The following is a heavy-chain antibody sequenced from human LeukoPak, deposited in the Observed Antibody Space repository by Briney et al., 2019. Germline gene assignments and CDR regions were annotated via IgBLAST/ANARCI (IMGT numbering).Heavy chain of an antibody. J-gene: IGHJ4*02. Sequence: GESLKISCKASGYIFTAYWIGWVRQMPGKGLEWMGIIYPGDSDARYSPSFQGQVTISADKSISTAYLQWSSLKASDSAMYYCARRLLYGGDYWGQGVLVTVSS. CDR3: ARRLLYGGDY. V-gene: IGHV5-51*01. CDR2: IYPGDSDA. CDR1: GYIFTAYW. D-gene: IGHD3-10*01.